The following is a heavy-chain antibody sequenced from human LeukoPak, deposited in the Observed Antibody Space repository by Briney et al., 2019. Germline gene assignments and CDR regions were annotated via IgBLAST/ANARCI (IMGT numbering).Heavy chain of an antibody. V-gene: IGHV3-23*01. Sequence: GGSLRLSCAASGLTFSSYAMSWVRQAPGKGLEWVSAISGSGGSTYYADSVKGRFTISRDNSKNTFHLQMNSLRAEDTAVYYCARLVYCSGGSCYRPTYYFDYWGQGTLVTVSS. CDR2: ISGSGGST. J-gene: IGHJ4*02. D-gene: IGHD2-15*01. CDR3: ARLVYCSGGSCYRPTYYFDY. CDR1: GLTFSSYA.